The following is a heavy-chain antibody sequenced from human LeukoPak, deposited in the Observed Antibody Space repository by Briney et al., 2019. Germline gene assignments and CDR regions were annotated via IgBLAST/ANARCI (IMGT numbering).Heavy chain of an antibody. CDR3: ASHKGGNGYGGNSTFDP. J-gene: IGHJ5*02. Sequence: KTSETLSLICTVSGGSISSTNYFWDWIRQPPGGGLEWIGGIFYDGKTYYNPSLKNRVTISFDTSKNQFSLTLTSVTAADTATYYCASHKGGNGYGGNSTFDPWGQGTLVTVSS. D-gene: IGHD4-17*01. CDR1: GGSISSTNYF. CDR2: IFYDGKT. V-gene: IGHV4-39*01.